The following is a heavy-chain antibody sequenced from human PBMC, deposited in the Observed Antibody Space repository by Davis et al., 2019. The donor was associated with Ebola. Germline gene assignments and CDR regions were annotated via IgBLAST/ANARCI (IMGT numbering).Heavy chain of an antibody. V-gene: IGHV3-21*04. CDR3: ARYCHYTDCSYFDC. J-gene: IGHJ4*02. CDR1: VFTFSSYS. CDR2: ISISSSYI. D-gene: IGHD3-16*01. Sequence: GESLKISCAASVFTFSSYSMNWVRQAPGKGLEWVSFISISSSYIYYADSVKGRFTISRDNAKTSLYLQMNSLRDEDTATYYCARYCHYTDCSYFDCWGQGTMVAVSS.